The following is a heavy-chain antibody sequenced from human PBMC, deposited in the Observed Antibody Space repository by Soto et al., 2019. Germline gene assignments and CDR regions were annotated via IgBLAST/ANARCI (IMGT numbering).Heavy chain of an antibody. D-gene: IGHD1-7*01. Sequence: PGGSLRLSCAASGFTFSSYAMSWVRQAPGKGLEWVSSISGNGYDTYDADSVKGRFTISRDYCKNTLFLQMNSLRVEDTAIYYCASTPWNYGENRYFDYWGQGTLVTVSS. CDR2: ISGNGYDT. V-gene: IGHV3-23*01. CDR3: ASTPWNYGENRYFDY. CDR1: GFTFSSYA. J-gene: IGHJ4*02.